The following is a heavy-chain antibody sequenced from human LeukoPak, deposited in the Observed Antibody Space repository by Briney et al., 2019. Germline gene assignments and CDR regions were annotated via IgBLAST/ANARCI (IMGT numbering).Heavy chain of an antibody. CDR2: IYYSGST. CDR3: ARHSGSYCYYYGMDV. CDR1: GGSISSSSYY. D-gene: IGHD1-26*01. V-gene: IGHV4-39*01. Sequence: PSETLSLTCTVSGGSISSSSYYWGWIRQPPGKGLEWIGSIYYSGSTYYNPSLKSRVTISVDTSKNQFSLKLSSVTAADTAVYYCARHSGSYCYYYGMDVWGQGTTVTVSS. J-gene: IGHJ6*02.